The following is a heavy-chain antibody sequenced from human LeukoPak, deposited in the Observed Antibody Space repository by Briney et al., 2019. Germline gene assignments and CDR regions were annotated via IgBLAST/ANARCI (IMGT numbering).Heavy chain of an antibody. CDR1: GFTFSNAW. D-gene: IGHD3-22*01. V-gene: IGHV3-15*01. Sequence: GGSLRLSCAASGFTFSNAWMSCVRQAPGKGLEWVGRIKSKVNGETIDYAAPVKGRFTISRDDSKNTLYLQMNSLKTEDTAVYYCTRGPQYYYDSSGLGGYWGQGTLVTVSS. CDR3: TRGPQYYYDSSGLGGY. CDR2: IKSKVNGETI. J-gene: IGHJ4*02.